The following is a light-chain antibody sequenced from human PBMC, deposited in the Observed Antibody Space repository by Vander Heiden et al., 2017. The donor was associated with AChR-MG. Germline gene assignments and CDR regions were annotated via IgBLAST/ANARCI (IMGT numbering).Light chain of an antibody. J-gene: IGKJ5*01. V-gene: IGKV2-28*01. CDR3: RQALQTPLT. CDR2: LGS. CDR1: QSLRHSNGYNY. Sequence: DIVMTQSPLSLPVTPGEPASISCRSSQSLRHSNGYNYLDWYLQKPGQSPQLLIYLGSNRASGVPDRFSGSGSGTDFTLKISRVEAEDVGVYYCRQALQTPLTFGQGTRLEIK.